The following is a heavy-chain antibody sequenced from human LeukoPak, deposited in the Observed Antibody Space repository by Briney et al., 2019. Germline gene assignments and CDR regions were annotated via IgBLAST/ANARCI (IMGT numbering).Heavy chain of an antibody. V-gene: IGHV3-30-3*01. CDR1: GFTFSSYA. Sequence: GGSLRLSCAASGFTFSSYAMHWVRQAPGKGLEWVAVISYDGSNKYYADSVKGRFTISRDNSKNTLYLQMNSLRAEDTAAYYCARASDRYYFEYWGQGTLVTVSS. J-gene: IGHJ4*02. CDR2: ISYDGSNK. CDR3: ARASDRYYFEY.